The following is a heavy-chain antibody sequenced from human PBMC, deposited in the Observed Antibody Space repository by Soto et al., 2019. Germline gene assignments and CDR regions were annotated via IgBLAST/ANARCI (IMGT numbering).Heavy chain of an antibody. CDR1: GYTVTSYD. V-gene: IGHV1-8*01. J-gene: IGHJ3*02. CDR3: ASHYYGSGSHDAFDI. D-gene: IGHD3-10*01. CDR2: MNPNSGNT. Sequence: RASVKVSCKASGYTVTSYDINWVRQATGQGLEWMGWMNPNSGNTGYAQKFQGRVTMTRNTSISTAYMELSSLRSEDTAVYYCASHYYGSGSHDAFDIWGQGTMVTVSS.